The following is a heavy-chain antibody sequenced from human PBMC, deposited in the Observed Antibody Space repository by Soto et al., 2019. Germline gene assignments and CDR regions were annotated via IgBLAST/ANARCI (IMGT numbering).Heavy chain of an antibody. V-gene: IGHV4-30-4*01. CDR3: AGHEMIEGGYCSGGSCYSNYYGMDV. CDR2: IYYSGST. D-gene: IGHD2-15*01. CDR1: GGSISSGDYY. J-gene: IGHJ6*02. Sequence: QVQLQESGPGLVKPSQTLSLTCTVSGGSISSGDYYWSWIRQPPGKGLEWIGYIYYSGSTYYNPSLKNRVTISVDTSKNQFSLKLSSVTAADTAVYYCAGHEMIEGGYCSGGSCYSNYYGMDVWGQGTTVTVSS.